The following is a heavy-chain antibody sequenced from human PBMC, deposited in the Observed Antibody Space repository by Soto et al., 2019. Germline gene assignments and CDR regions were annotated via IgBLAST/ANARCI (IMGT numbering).Heavy chain of an antibody. J-gene: IGHJ4*02. D-gene: IGHD3-10*01. CDR3: AKDRPNYYGSGAYYKAGGDY. Sequence: GGSLRLSCAASGFTFSSYAMSWVRQAPGKGLEWVSSITGSGGTTYSADSVKGRFTISRDNSKNTLYLQMISLRADDTAVCYCAKDRPNYYGSGAYYKAGGDYWGQGTLVTVSS. CDR1: GFTFSSYA. CDR2: ITGSGGTT. V-gene: IGHV3-23*01.